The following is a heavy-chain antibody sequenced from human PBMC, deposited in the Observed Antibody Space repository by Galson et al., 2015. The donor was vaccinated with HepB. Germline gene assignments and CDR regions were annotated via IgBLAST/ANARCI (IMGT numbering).Heavy chain of an antibody. V-gene: IGHV1-69*13. CDR3: ARQGGDSSSVSENAFDI. CDR1: GGTFSSYA. Sequence: SVKVSCKASGGTFSSYAISWVRQAPGQGLEWMGGIIPIFGIANYAQKFQGRVTITADESTSTAYMELSSLRSEDTAVYYCARQGGDSSSVSENAFDIWGQGTMVTVSS. CDR2: IIPIFGIA. D-gene: IGHD6-6*01. J-gene: IGHJ3*02.